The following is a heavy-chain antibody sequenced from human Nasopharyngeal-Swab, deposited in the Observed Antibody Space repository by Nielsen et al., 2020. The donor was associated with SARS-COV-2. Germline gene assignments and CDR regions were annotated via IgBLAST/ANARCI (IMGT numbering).Heavy chain of an antibody. V-gene: IGHV3-21*01. Sequence: GEYLKISCAASGFTFNNYNFNWVRQAPGKGLEWVSSISSSSSYIYYADSVKGRLTISRDNAKNSLYLQMNSLRAEDTAVYYCARDGLDYDFWSAYFMDVWGQGTTVTVSS. CDR2: ISSSSSYI. D-gene: IGHD3-3*01. CDR3: ARDGLDYDFWSAYFMDV. CDR1: GFTFNNYN. J-gene: IGHJ6*02.